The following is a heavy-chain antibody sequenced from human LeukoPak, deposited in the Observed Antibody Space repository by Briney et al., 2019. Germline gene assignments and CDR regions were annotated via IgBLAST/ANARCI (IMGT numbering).Heavy chain of an antibody. J-gene: IGHJ6*02. V-gene: IGHV3-53*01. Sequence: PGGSLRLSCAASGFTVSSNYMSWVRQAPGKGLEWVSVIYSGGSTYYADSVKGRFTISRDNAKNSLYLQMNSLRSEDTAVYYCARGHYGLDVRGQGTTITVSS. CDR3: ARGHYGLDV. CDR1: GFTVSSNY. CDR2: IYSGGST.